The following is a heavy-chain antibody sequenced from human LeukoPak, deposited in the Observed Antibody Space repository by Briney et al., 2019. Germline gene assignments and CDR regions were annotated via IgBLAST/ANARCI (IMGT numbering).Heavy chain of an antibody. CDR3: AKLAGDCSGGRRSGHYAMDV. Sequence: GGSLRLSCAASGLTVSAYAMSWVRQVPGEGLEWVSAITISGVSTYYADSVKGRFTISRDNSKNTLFLQMSSLRAEDTAVYYCAKLAGDCSGGRRSGHYAMDVWGQGTTVTVSS. CDR1: GLTVSAYA. J-gene: IGHJ6*02. D-gene: IGHD2-15*01. V-gene: IGHV3-23*01. CDR2: ITISGVST.